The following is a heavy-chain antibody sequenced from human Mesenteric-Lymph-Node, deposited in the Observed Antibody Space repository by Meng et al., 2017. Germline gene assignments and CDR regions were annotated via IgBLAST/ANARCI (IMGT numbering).Heavy chain of an antibody. CDR1: GFPFSSYW. Sequence: EVQLVESGGGLVQPGWSLRLSCAASGFPFSSYWMHWVRQAPGKGLVGVSRINTDGRSTSYTDSVKGRFTISRDNAKKTLYLQMNSLRAEDTAVYYCVRWDYGVNSGPENWGQGTLVTVSS. J-gene: IGHJ4*02. D-gene: IGHD4/OR15-4a*01. CDR3: VRWDYGVNSGPEN. V-gene: IGHV3-74*01. CDR2: INTDGRST.